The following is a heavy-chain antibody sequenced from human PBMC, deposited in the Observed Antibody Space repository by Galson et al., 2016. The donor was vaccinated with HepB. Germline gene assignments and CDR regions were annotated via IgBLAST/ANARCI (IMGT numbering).Heavy chain of an antibody. J-gene: IGHJ4*02. CDR2: ISVYNGNT. V-gene: IGHV1-18*04. D-gene: IGHD5-24*01. Sequence: SVKVSCKASGYDFRTYGISWVRQAPGQGLEWMGWISVYNGNTNYAQKFQGRAIMTTDTSTSTAYMELRSLRSDDTAVYYCAKDKMMYGYLMGDYFDHWGQGTQVTVSS. CDR1: GYDFRTYG. CDR3: AKDKMMYGYLMGDYFDH.